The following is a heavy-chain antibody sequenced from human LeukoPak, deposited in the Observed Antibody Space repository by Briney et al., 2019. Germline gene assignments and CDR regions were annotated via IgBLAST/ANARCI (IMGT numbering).Heavy chain of an antibody. CDR2: INPNSGGT. V-gene: IGHV1-2*02. Sequence: ASVKVSCKASGYTFTGYYMHWVRQAPGQGLEWMGWINPNSGGTNYAQKFQGRVTMTRDTSISTAYMELSRLRSDDTAVHYCAREGAGGGNWFDPWGQGTLVTVSS. CDR3: AREGAGGGNWFDP. CDR1: GYTFTGYY. J-gene: IGHJ5*02. D-gene: IGHD3-10*01.